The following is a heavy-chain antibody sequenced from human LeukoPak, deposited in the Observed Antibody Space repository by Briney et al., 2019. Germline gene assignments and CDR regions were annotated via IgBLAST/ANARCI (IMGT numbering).Heavy chain of an antibody. V-gene: IGHV1-2*02. CDR3: ARVAVSGSYRQAPFDY. CDR2: VNPNSGGT. CDR1: GYTFTGYY. D-gene: IGHD3-16*02. Sequence: GASVKVSCKASGYTFTGYYMHWVRQAPGQGLEWMGWVNPNSGGTNYAQKFQGRVTMTRDTSISTAYMELSSLRSDDTAVYYCARVAVSGSYRQAPFDYWGQGTLVTVSS. J-gene: IGHJ4*02.